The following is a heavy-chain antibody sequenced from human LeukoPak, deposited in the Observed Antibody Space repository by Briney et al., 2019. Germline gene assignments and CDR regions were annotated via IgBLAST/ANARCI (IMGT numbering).Heavy chain of an antibody. D-gene: IGHD3-10*01. J-gene: IGHJ4*02. CDR3: ASFTYGSGSYY. Sequence: GGSLRLSCAASGFTFSSYAMHWVRQAPGKGLEYVSAISSNGGSTYYANSVKGRLTISRDNSKNTLYLQMGSLRAEDMAAYHCASFTYGSGSYYWGQGTLVTVSS. CDR1: GFTFSSYA. V-gene: IGHV3-64*01. CDR2: ISSNGGST.